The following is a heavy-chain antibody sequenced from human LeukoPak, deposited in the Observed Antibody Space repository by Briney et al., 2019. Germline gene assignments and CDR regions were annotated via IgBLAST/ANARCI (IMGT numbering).Heavy chain of an antibody. CDR2: IYSNDDK. V-gene: IGHV2-5*01. J-gene: IGHJ4*02. CDR3: AHLVVTIDWRSYFDY. D-gene: IGHD3-9*01. Sequence: ESGPTLVKPPQTLTLTCTFSDFSLTTPGMGVAWIRQPPGKAPEWLLMIYSNDDKRYSPSLRSRLTITKDTSKNQVVLTMTNVDVVDTATYYCAHLVVTIDWRSYFDYWGQGILVTVSS. CDR1: DFSLTTPGMG.